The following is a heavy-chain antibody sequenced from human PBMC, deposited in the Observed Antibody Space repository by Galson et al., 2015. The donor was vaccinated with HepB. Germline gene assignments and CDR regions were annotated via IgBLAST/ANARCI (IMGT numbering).Heavy chain of an antibody. CDR1: GGSISSGGYY. Sequence: TLSLTCTVSGGSISSGGYYWSWIRQRPGKGLEWIGYIYYSGSTYYNPSLKSRVTISVDTSKNQFSLKLSSVTAADTAAYYCAREEDSGGARAFDIWGQGTMVTVSS. D-gene: IGHD3-10*01. V-gene: IGHV4-31*03. J-gene: IGHJ3*02. CDR2: IYYSGST. CDR3: AREEDSGGARAFDI.